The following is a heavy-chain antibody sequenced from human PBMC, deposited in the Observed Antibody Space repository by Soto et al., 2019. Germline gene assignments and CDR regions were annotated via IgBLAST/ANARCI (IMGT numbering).Heavy chain of an antibody. V-gene: IGHV3-33*01. CDR2: IWFDGSDQ. J-gene: IGHJ5*02. CDR3: ARDGAEDYYGSLEVDL. CDR1: GFVFSDFG. Sequence: QVQLVESGGGVIQPGKSLRLSCTASGFVFSDFGMHWVRRAPGKGLEWVALIWFDGSDQHYKDSVKGRFIISRDNSKNTLYLEMSNLRVEDTAVYYCARDGAEDYYGSLEVDLWGQGTLVTVSS. D-gene: IGHD3-10*01.